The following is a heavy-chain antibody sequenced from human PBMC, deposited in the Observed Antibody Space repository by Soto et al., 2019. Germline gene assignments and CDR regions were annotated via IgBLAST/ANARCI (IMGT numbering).Heavy chain of an antibody. CDR3: ARRWRPTRYLYYFDY. D-gene: IGHD1-1*01. Sequence: QLQLQESGPGLVKPSETLSLTCTVSGGSISSSSYYWGWIRQPPGKGLEWIGSIYYSGSTYYNPSLKSRVTISVDTSKNQFSLKLSSVTAADTAVYYCARRWRPTRYLYYFDYWGQGTLVTVSS. J-gene: IGHJ4*02. CDR1: GGSISSSSYY. V-gene: IGHV4-39*01. CDR2: IYYSGST.